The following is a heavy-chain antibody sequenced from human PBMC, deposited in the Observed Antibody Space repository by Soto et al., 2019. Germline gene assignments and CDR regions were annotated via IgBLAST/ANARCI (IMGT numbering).Heavy chain of an antibody. CDR2: IYPGDSDT. J-gene: IGHJ4*02. V-gene: IGHV5-51*01. D-gene: IGHD6-19*01. CDR3: ARLFDTSGWYDY. Sequence: ESLKISCKGSGYSFTSYWIGWVRQMPGKGLERMGIIYPGDSDTRYSPSFQGQVTISADKSITTTYLQWSSLKASDTAIYYCARLFDTSGWYDYWGQGTLVTVSS. CDR1: GYSFTSYW.